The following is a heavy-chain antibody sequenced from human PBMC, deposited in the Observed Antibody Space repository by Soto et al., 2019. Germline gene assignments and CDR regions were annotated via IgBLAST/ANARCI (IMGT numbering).Heavy chain of an antibody. CDR2: IIPIFGTA. CDR3: ARKLGYCSSTSCHMDV. Sequence: SVKVSCKASGGTFSSYAISWVRQAPGQGLEWMGGIIPIFGTANYAQRFQGRVTITADESTSTAYMELSSLRSEDTAVYYCARKLGYCSSTSCHMDVWGQGTTVTVSS. J-gene: IGHJ6*02. CDR1: GGTFSSYA. D-gene: IGHD2-2*01. V-gene: IGHV1-69*13.